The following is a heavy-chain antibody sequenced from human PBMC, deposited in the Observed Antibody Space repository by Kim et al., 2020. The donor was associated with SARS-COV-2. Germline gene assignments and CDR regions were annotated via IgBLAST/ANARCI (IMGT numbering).Heavy chain of an antibody. D-gene: IGHD6-19*01. J-gene: IGHJ4*02. V-gene: IGHV3-48*03. CDR3: ALEAVAGTPKDY. CDR1: GFTFSSYE. CDR2: ISSSGSTI. Sequence: GGSLRLSCAASGFTFSSYEMNWVRQAPGKGLEWVSYISSSGSTIYYADSVKGRFTISRDNAKNSLYLQMNSLRAEDTAVYYCALEAVAGTPKDYWGQGTLVTVSS.